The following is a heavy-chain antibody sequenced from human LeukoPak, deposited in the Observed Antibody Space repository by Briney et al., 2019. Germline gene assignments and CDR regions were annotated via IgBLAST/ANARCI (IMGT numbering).Heavy chain of an antibody. V-gene: IGHV3-7*01. D-gene: IGHD3-10*01. CDR1: GFTFSSYW. Sequence: GGSLKLSCAASGFTFSSYWMTWVRQAPGKGLEWVANIKQDGSEKYYMDSVKGRFTISRDNAKNSLYLQMNSLRAEDTAVYYCASLGEFDYWGQGTLVTVSS. J-gene: IGHJ4*02. CDR3: ASLGEFDY. CDR2: IKQDGSEK.